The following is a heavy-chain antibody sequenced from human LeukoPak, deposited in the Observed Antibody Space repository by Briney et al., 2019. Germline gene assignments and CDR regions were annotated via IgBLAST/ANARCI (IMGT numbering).Heavy chain of an antibody. J-gene: IGHJ3*02. CDR3: ARDYYDSSGYYPKRGAFDI. V-gene: IGHV3-21*01. Sequence: VRQAPGXGLEWVSSISSSSSYVYYADSVKGPFTISTDNAKTSLYLQMNSLRAEDTAVYYCARDYYDSSGYYPKRGAFDIWGQGTMVTVSS. CDR2: ISSSSSYV. D-gene: IGHD3-22*01.